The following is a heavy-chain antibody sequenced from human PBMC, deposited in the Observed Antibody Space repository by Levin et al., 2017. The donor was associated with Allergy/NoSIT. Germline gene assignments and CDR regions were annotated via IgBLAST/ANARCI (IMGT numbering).Heavy chain of an antibody. CDR1: GGSISSSY. D-gene: IGHD1-26*01. Sequence: SQTLSLTCTVSGGSISSSYWSWLRQPPGKGLEWIGYIYYIGSTNYNPSLKSRVTISVDTSKNQFSLKLSSVTAADTAVYYCARDRVIVGTTNYYYGMDVWGQGTTVTVSS. CDR3: ARDRVIVGTTNYYYGMDV. J-gene: IGHJ6*02. V-gene: IGHV4-59*01. CDR2: IYYIGST.